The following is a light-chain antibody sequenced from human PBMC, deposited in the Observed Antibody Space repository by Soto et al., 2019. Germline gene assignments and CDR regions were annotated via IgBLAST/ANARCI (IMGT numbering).Light chain of an antibody. CDR2: NNN. J-gene: IGLJ3*02. CDR3: AAWDDSLNGGV. Sequence: QSVLTQPPSPSGTPGQRVTISCSGSSSNIGSNTVNWYQQLPGTTPKLLICNNNQRPSGVPDRFSGSKSGTSASLAISGLQSEDEADYYCAAWDDSLNGGVFGGGTKLTVL. V-gene: IGLV1-44*01. CDR1: SSNIGSNT.